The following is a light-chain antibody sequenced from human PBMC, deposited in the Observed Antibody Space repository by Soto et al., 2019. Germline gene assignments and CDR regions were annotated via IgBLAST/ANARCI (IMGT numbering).Light chain of an antibody. CDR2: DAS. V-gene: IGKV3-11*01. CDR3: QQRSNWPPLFT. J-gene: IGKJ3*01. Sequence: EIVLTQSPATLSLSPGERATLSCRASQSVSSYLAWYQQKTCQAPRLLIYDASNRATGIPARFSGSGSGTDFTLTISGLEPDDFAVYYCQQRSNWPPLFTFGPGTKVHIK. CDR1: QSVSSY.